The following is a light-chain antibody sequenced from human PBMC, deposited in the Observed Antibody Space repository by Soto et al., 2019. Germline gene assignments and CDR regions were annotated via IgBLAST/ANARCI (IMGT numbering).Light chain of an antibody. Sequence: QSVLTQPASVSGSPGQSITISCTGTSSDIGGYKYVSWYQQHPGKAPKVMIYEVSNRPSGVSTRFSGSKSGNTASLTISGLQADDEGDYYCSSYRSIGSLVFGTGNKLTVL. CDR3: SSYRSIGSLV. CDR1: SSDIGGYKY. J-gene: IGLJ1*01. V-gene: IGLV2-14*01. CDR2: EVS.